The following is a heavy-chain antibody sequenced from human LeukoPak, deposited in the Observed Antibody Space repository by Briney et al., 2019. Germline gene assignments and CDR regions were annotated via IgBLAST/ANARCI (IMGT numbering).Heavy chain of an antibody. CDR3: AREFRYSGTSVDY. Sequence: SETLSLTCTVSGGSISSRSYYWGWIRQPPGKGLEWIGNIYYSGSSYYNPSLKSRVTISVDTSKNQFSLKLTSVTAADTAVYYCAREFRYSGTSVDYWGQGTLVTVSS. J-gene: IGHJ4*02. D-gene: IGHD2-2*01. CDR1: GGSISSRSYY. CDR2: IYYSGSS. V-gene: IGHV4-39*07.